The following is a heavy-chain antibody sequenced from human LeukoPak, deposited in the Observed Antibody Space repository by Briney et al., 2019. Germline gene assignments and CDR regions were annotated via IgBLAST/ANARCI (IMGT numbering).Heavy chain of an antibody. V-gene: IGHV4-59*12. CDR1: GGSISSYY. CDR3: GKSNGYGLIDI. D-gene: IGHD3-22*01. CDR2: IFYSGST. Sequence: SETLSLTCTVSGGSISSYYWGWVRQPPGKALEWIGNIFYSGSTYYSPSLKSRVTISLDTSRNQFSLKLNSVTAADTAVYYCGKSNGYGLIDIWGQRTMVTVPS. J-gene: IGHJ3*02.